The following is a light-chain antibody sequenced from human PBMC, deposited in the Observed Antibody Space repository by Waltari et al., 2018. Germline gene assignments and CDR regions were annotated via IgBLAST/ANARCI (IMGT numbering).Light chain of an antibody. CDR2: NAS. V-gene: IGLV8-61*01. CDR3: LIYMGSGIWV. Sequence: QTVVTQEPSLSVSPGGTVTPTCALSSGSVSTTSYVTWYQQTPGQAPRTLVYNASARSSGVPDRFSGSILGNKAALTITGAQAEDDSDYYCLIYMGSGIWVFGGGTKLTVL. CDR1: SGSVSTTSY. J-gene: IGLJ3*02.